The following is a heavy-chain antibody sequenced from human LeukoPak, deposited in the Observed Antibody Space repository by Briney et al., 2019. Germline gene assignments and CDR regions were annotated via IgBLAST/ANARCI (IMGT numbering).Heavy chain of an antibody. D-gene: IGHD3-9*01. CDR1: GASISSGSYY. J-gene: IGHJ5*02. V-gene: IGHV4-61*02. CDR3: ARQIDPWAPFDP. CDR2: IYNTGPI. Sequence: SETLSLTCTVSGASISSGSYYWSWVRQPVGKGLEWIGRIYNTGPINYSPSLKSRLTISMDTSKNQFSLKLSSVTAADTAVYYCARQIDPWAPFDPWDQGTLVTVSS.